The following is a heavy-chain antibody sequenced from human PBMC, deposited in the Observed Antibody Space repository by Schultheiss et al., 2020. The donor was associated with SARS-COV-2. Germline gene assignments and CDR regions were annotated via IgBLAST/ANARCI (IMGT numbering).Heavy chain of an antibody. D-gene: IGHD6-19*01. J-gene: IGHJ4*02. V-gene: IGHV2-26*01. Sequence: SGPTLVKPTETLTLTCTVSGFSLSSPRLGVSWIRQPPGKALEWLAHIFSNDEKYYSTSLKSRLTISKDTSKSQVVLTMTNMDPVDTATYYCARLSVHTTGWFDFDSWDQGTLVTVSS. CDR2: IFSNDEK. CDR3: ARLSVHTTGWFDFDS. CDR1: GFSLSSPRLG.